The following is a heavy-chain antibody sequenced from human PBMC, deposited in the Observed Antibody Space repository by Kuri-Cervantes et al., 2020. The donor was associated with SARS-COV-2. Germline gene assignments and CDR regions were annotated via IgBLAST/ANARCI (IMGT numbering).Heavy chain of an antibody. Sequence: GESLKISCAASGFTFDDYAMYWVRQAPGKGLEWVSAISGSGGSTYYADSVKGRFTISRDNSKNTLYLQMNSLRAEDTAVYYCAKDGLVSPDIFDYWGQGTLVTVSS. CDR1: GFTFDDYA. J-gene: IGHJ4*02. D-gene: IGHD3-9*01. CDR2: ISGSGGST. V-gene: IGHV3-23*01. CDR3: AKDGLVSPDIFDY.